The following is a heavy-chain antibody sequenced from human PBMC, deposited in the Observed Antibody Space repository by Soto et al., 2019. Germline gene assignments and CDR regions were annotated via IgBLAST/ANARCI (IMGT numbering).Heavy chain of an antibody. CDR1: GFTFSSYA. CDR2: ISGSGGST. CDR3: AKFIVVVPAAAPWADYYGMDV. Sequence: GESLKISCAASGFTFSSYAMSWVRQAPGKGLEWVSAISGSGGSTYYADSVKGRFTISRDNSKNTLYLQMNSLRAEDTAVYYCAKFIVVVPAAAPWADYYGMDVWGQGTTVTVSS. V-gene: IGHV3-23*01. D-gene: IGHD2-2*01. J-gene: IGHJ6*02.